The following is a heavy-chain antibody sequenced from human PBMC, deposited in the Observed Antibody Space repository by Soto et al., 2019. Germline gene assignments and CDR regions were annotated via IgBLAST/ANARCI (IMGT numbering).Heavy chain of an antibody. D-gene: IGHD6-19*01. CDR1: GFTFSSYA. J-gene: IGHJ6*02. V-gene: IGHV3-23*01. CDR2: ISGSGGST. CDR3: ATSPSIAVAGTSYYYYGMDV. Sequence: GGSLRLSCAASGFTFSSYAMSWVRQAPGKGLEWVSAISGSGGSTYYADSVKGRFTISRDNSKNTLYLQMKSLRAEDTAVYYCATSPSIAVAGTSYYYYGMDVWGQGTTVTVSS.